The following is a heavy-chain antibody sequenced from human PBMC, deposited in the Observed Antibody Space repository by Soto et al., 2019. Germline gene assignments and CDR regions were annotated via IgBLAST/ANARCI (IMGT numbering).Heavy chain of an antibody. Sequence: PGGSLRLSCSASAISFNTYGVTWVRQAPGKGLDLVSTVNVTGGSTYYSDSVKGRFTISRDRSSHTVSILLNSLRVQDTAIYYSAAQMSPEGGFDPWRQGSLVTVSS. CDR3: AAQMSPEGGFDP. CDR1: AISFNTYG. CDR2: VNVTGGST. D-gene: IGHD3-16*01. V-gene: IGHV3-23*01. J-gene: IGHJ5*02.